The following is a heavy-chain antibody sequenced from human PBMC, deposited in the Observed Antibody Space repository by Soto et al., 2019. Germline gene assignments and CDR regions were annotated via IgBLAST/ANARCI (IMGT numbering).Heavy chain of an antibody. V-gene: IGHV3-30-3*01. J-gene: IGHJ4*02. CDR2: ISYDGSNK. D-gene: IGHD6-19*01. Sequence: QVQLVESGGGVVQPGRSLRLSCAASGFTFSSYAMHWVRQAPGKGLEWVAVISYDGSNKYYADSVKGRFTISRDNSENTLYLQMNSLRAEDTAVYYCARELAVAGTVDYWGQGTLVTVSS. CDR3: ARELAVAGTVDY. CDR1: GFTFSSYA.